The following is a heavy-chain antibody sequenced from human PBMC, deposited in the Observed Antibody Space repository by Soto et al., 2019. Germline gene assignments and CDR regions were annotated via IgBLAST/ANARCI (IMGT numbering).Heavy chain of an antibody. CDR1: GFTFSSYG. CDR2: ISSSSTTK. V-gene: IGHV3-48*02. D-gene: IGHD3-22*01. CDR3: ARSPYYYDSSNYYGY. J-gene: IGHJ4*02. Sequence: EVQLVESGGGLVQPGGSLRLSCAASGFTFSSYGMNWVRQAPGKGLEWVSYISSSSTTKYYADSVKGRFTIFRDNAKNSLYLQLNSLRDEDTAVYYRARSPYYYDSSNYYGYWGQGTLVTVSS.